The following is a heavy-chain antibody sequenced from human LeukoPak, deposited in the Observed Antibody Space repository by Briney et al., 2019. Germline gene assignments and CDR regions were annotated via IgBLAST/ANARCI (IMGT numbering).Heavy chain of an antibody. Sequence: SVKVSCKASRGTFNNYAISWVRQAPGLGLQWMGGIIPLIGTPNYAQKFQGRVTITAEESTNTVYMELSSLRSEDTAVYYCARDSDVAPFDSWGQGTLVTVSS. CDR2: IIPLIGTP. V-gene: IGHV1-69*01. CDR1: RGTFNNYA. J-gene: IGHJ5*01. CDR3: ARDSDVAPFDS.